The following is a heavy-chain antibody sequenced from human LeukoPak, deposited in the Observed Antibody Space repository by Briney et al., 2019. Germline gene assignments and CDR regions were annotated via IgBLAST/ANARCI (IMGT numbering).Heavy chain of an antibody. CDR3: AKPPGLRRLDP. V-gene: IGHV3-23*01. CDR1: GFTFSNYG. Sequence: PGGSLRLSCAASGFTFSNYGMSWVRQAPGKGLEWVSTISGSGGRTYYADSVKGRFTISRDNSKNTLYLQMNSLRAEDTAVYYCAKPPGLRRLDPWGQGTLVTVSS. CDR2: ISGSGGRT. J-gene: IGHJ5*02. D-gene: IGHD5-12*01.